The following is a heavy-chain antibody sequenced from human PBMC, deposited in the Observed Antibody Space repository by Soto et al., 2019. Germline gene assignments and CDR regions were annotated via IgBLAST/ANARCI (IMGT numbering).Heavy chain of an antibody. Sequence: QVQLVQSGAEVKKPGASVKVSCKASGYTFTSYGISWVRQAPGQGLEWMGWISAYNGNTNNAQKLQGRVTMTTDTSTSTAYMELRSLRSDDTAVYYCARDNKITMVGGVIIYGGHWGQGTLVTVS. J-gene: IGHJ4*02. D-gene: IGHD3-10*01. CDR3: ARDNKITMVGGVIIYGGH. V-gene: IGHV1-18*01. CDR1: GYTFTSYG. CDR2: ISAYNGNT.